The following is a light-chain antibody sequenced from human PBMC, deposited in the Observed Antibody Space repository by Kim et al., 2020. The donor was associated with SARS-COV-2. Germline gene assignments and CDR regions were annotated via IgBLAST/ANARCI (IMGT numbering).Light chain of an antibody. CDR2: RNN. CDR1: SNNVGDQG. V-gene: IGLV10-54*01. J-gene: IGLJ3*02. Sequence: QTATLTCTGNSNNVGDQGAVWLRQHQGHPPKLLSYRNNKRPSGISERLSASRSGNTASLTITGLQPEDEADYYCSSWDSSLSVWVFGGGTQLTVL. CDR3: SSWDSSLSVWV.